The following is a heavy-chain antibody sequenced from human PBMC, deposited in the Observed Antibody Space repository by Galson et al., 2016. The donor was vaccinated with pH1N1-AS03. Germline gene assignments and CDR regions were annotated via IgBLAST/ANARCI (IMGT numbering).Heavy chain of an antibody. Sequence: LSLTCTVSGASISSGRYYWSWIRQPAGKGLECIGRIYTSGSTYYNPSLKSRVTISVDTSKNQFSLKPSSLTAADTAMYYCARFTMGAFDYWGQGTLVTVSS. CDR1: GASISSGRYY. CDR2: IYTSGST. D-gene: IGHD3-3*01. CDR3: ARFTMGAFDY. J-gene: IGHJ4*02. V-gene: IGHV4-61*02.